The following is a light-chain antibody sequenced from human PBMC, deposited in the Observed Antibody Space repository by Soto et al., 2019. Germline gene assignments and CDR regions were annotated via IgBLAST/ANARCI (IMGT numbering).Light chain of an antibody. CDR3: SSYTGSSNLV. J-gene: IGLJ3*02. CDR1: SSDVGGYNY. Sequence: QSALTQPPSASGSPGQSVTISCTGTSSDVGGYNYVSWYQQHPGKAPKLMIYEVSKRPSGVHDRFSGSKSGNTASLTVSGLQAEDEADYYCSSYTGSSNLVFGGGTKLTVL. V-gene: IGLV2-8*01. CDR2: EVS.